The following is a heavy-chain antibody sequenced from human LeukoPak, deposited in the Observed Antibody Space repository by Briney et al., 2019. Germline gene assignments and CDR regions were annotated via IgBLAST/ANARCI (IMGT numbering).Heavy chain of an antibody. J-gene: IGHJ4*02. D-gene: IGHD5-18*01. CDR3: ARVIQLWFRYADY. CDR1: GGSISSSSYY. V-gene: IGHV4-39*07. Sequence: PSETLSLTCTVSGGSISSSSYYWGWIRQPPGKGLEWIGSIYYSGSTYYNPSLKSRVTISVDTSKNQFSLKLSSVTAADTAVYYCARVIQLWFRYADYWGQGTLVTVSS. CDR2: IYYSGST.